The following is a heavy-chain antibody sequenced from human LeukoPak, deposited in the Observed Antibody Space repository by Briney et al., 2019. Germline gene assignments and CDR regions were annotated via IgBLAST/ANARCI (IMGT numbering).Heavy chain of an antibody. D-gene: IGHD2-2*01. Sequence: GESLKISCKGSGYSFTSYWIGWVRQKPGKGLEWMGIIYPADSDTRYSPSFQGQVSISADKFINTAYLQWSSLKASDTAMYYCARSTSWLLSSRANFDYWGQGTLVTVSS. CDR1: GYSFTSYW. CDR3: ARSTSWLLSSRANFDY. CDR2: IYPADSDT. V-gene: IGHV5-51*01. J-gene: IGHJ4*02.